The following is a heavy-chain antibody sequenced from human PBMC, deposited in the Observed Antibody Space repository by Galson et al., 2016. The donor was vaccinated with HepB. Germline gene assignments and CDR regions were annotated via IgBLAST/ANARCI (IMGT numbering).Heavy chain of an antibody. CDR3: ARDGYSSGYFDY. CDR1: GFTFSRSA. V-gene: IGHV3-23*01. J-gene: IGHJ4*02. CDR2: ISGGGTT. Sequence: SLRLSCAASGFTFSRSAMSWVRQAPGKGLDWVAGISGGGTTYYADSVKGRFTISRDISKDTLYLQMNSVRAEDTAVYYCARDGYSSGYFDYWGQGTLATISS. D-gene: IGHD6-19*01.